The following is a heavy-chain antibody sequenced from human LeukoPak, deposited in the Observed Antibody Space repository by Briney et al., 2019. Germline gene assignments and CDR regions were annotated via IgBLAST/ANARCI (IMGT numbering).Heavy chain of an antibody. J-gene: IGHJ4*02. V-gene: IGHV1-18*01. CDR2: ISTYNGNT. CDR1: GYTITSYG. CDR3: ARGSGWYGIYYFDY. D-gene: IGHD6-19*01. Sequence: ASVKVSCKASGYTITSYGFNWLRQAPGQGLEWMGWISTYNGNTNYAQKLQGRVTMTTDTSTSTAYMELRSLRSDDTAVYYCARGSGWYGIYYFDYWGQGTLVTVSS.